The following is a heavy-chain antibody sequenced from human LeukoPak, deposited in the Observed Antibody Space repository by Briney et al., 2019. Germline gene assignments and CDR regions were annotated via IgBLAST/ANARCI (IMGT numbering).Heavy chain of an antibody. CDR2: IWYDGSNK. V-gene: IGHV3-33*01. CDR1: GFTFSSYG. CDR3: AREAYCGGDCYEDAFDI. D-gene: IGHD2-21*02. Sequence: PGGSLRLSCAASGFTFSSYGMHWVRQAPGKGLEWVAVIWYDGSNKYYADSVKGRFTISRDNSKNTLYLQMNSLRAEDTAVYYCAREAYCGGDCYEDAFDIWGQGTMVTVSS. J-gene: IGHJ3*02.